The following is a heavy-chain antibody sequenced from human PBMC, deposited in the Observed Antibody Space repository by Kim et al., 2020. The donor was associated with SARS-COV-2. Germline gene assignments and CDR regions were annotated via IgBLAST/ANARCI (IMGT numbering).Heavy chain of an antibody. CDR1: GFTFTTYN. D-gene: IGHD7-27*01. CDR3: ARDWNWGIDV. V-gene: IGHV3-48*02. J-gene: IGHJ4*02. CDR2: ISVTDAI. Sequence: GGSLRLSCAASGFTFTTYNMNWVRQAPGKGLGWISYISVTDAIYYADSVKGRFTISRDYAKNSLDLQMNSLRDEDTAVYYCARDWNWGIDVWGQGTLVTV.